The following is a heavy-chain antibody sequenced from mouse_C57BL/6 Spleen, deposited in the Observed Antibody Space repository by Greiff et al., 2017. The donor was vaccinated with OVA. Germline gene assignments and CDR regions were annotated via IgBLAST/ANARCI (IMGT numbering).Heavy chain of an antibody. CDR1: GFTFSDYG. D-gene: IGHD1-1*02. J-gene: IGHJ4*01. CDR3: AREGSYYAMDY. Sequence: EVMLVESGGGLVKPGGSLKLSCAASGFTFSDYGMHWVRQAPEKGLEWVAYISSGSSTIYYADTVKGRFTISRDNAKNTLFLQMTSLRSEDTAMDYCAREGSYYAMDYWGQGTSVTVSS. V-gene: IGHV5-17*01. CDR2: ISSGSSTI.